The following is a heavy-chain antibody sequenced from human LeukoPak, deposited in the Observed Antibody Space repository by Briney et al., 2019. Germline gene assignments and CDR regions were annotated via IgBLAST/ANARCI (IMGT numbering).Heavy chain of an antibody. CDR1: GFSFSRAG. Sequence: GGSLRLSCAASGFSFSRAGMSWVRQAPGKGLEWVATIGPDGAETAYANSVKGRFTISRDNAKNSLFLEMNSLRVEDTADYYCARVNYWGQGTLVTVSA. CDR3: ARVNY. CDR2: IGPDGAET. J-gene: IGHJ4*02. V-gene: IGHV3-7*01.